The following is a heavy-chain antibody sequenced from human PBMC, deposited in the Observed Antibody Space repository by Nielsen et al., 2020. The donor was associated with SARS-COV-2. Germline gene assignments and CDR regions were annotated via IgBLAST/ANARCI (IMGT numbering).Heavy chain of an antibody. Sequence: SETLSLTCAVYGGSSSGYYWSWIRQPPGKGLEWIGEINHSGSTNYNPSLKSRVTISVDTSKNQFSLKLSSVTAADTAVYYCASSYRYFDYWGQGTLVTVSS. J-gene: IGHJ4*02. CDR3: ASSYRYFDY. V-gene: IGHV4-34*01. CDR2: INHSGST. D-gene: IGHD1-26*01. CDR1: GGSSSGYY.